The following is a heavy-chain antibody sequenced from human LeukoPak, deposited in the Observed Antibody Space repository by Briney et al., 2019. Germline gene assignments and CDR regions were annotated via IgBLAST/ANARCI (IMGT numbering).Heavy chain of an antibody. J-gene: IGHJ4*02. CDR3: ARHSEKTTVTYFDY. CDR2: IYYSGST. V-gene: IGHV4-34*01. Sequence: SETLFLTCAVYGGSFSGYYWSWIRQPPGKGLEWIGSIYYSGSTYYNPSLKSRVTISVDTSKNQFSLKLSSVTAADTAVYYCARHSEKTTVTYFDYWGQGTLVTVSS. CDR1: GGSFSGYY. D-gene: IGHD4-17*01.